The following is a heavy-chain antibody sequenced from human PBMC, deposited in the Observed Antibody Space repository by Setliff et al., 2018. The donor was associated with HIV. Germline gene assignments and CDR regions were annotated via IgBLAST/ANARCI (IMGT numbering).Heavy chain of an antibody. V-gene: IGHV7-4-1*02. CDR1: GYTFSSHS. Sequence: ASVKVSCKASGYTFSSHSINWVRQAPGQGLEWMGWINTNTGNPTYGQGFTGRFVLSLDSSVNTAYLQISSLRAEDTAVYFCAREDGVIAAPKKIFDPWGQGALVTVSS. CDR2: INTNTGNP. D-gene: IGHD2-21*01. J-gene: IGHJ5*02. CDR3: AREDGVIAAPKKIFDP.